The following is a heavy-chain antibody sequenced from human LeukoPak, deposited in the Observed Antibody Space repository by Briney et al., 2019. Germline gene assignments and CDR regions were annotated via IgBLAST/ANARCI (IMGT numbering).Heavy chain of an antibody. CDR3: TRDSQGSGMYSVVY. Sequence: GGSLRLSCAASGFSVRDNYMAWVRQAPGKGLEWVSVIYSGSTTMYADSVKGRFTISRDNSKNTLYLQMNSLRAEDTAVYYCTRDSQGSGMYSVVYWGQGTLVTVSS. CDR1: GFSVRDNY. CDR2: IYSGSTT. D-gene: IGHD3-10*01. V-gene: IGHV3-53*01. J-gene: IGHJ4*02.